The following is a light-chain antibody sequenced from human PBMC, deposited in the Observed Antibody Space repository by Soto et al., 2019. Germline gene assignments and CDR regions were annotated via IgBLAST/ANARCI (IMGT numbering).Light chain of an antibody. CDR2: DVT. J-gene: IGLJ3*02. CDR3: SSYSSTSTPVV. V-gene: IGLV2-11*01. Sequence: QSALTQPRSVSGSPGQSVTISCTGTTSDVGGYNYVSWYQHHPGKAPKLMIFDVTKRPSGVPDRFSGSKSGDTASLTISGLQPEDEADYSCSSYSSTSTPVVFGGGTKLTVL. CDR1: TSDVGGYNY.